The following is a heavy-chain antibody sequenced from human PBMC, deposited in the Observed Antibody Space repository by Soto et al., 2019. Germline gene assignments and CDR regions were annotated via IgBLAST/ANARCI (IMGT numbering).Heavy chain of an antibody. CDR2: IYWDDDK. V-gene: IGHV2-5*02. J-gene: IGHJ4*02. D-gene: IGHD6-6*01. Sequence: QITLKESGPTLVKPTQTLTLTCTFSGFSLSTSGVGVGWIRQPPGKALEWLALIYWDDDKRYSPSLKSRLTITKDTSKNQVVLTMTIMDPVDSATYYCAHRRGSSSPIDYWGQGTLVTVSS. CDR1: GFSLSTSGVG. CDR3: AHRRGSSSPIDY.